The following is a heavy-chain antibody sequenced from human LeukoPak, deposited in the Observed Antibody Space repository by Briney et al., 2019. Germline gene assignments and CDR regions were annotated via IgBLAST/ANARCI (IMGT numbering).Heavy chain of an antibody. CDR2: IYYSGST. D-gene: IGHD3-9*01. V-gene: IGHV4-31*03. CDR3: ARAPDNYDILTGPHSNYFDY. Sequence: KASETLSLTCTVSGGSISSGGYYWSWIRQHPGKGLEWIGYIYYSGSTYYNPSLKSRVTISVDTSKNQFSLKLSSVTAADTAVYYCARAPDNYDILTGPHSNYFDYWGQGTLVTVSS. CDR1: GGSISSGGYY. J-gene: IGHJ4*02.